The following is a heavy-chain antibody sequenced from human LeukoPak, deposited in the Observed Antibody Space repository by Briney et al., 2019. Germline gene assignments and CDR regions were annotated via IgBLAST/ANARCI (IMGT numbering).Heavy chain of an antibody. Sequence: PGGSLRLSCAASGFSLSGYGMHWVRHALRKGLEWVALISIYGSNKHYVDSVQRRFTISRDKSANMLYLQMNSLRAEDTPVYYCAKALYYGYYFDYGGQGTLVTVSS. CDR1: GFSLSGYG. J-gene: IGHJ4*02. CDR3: AKALYYGYYFDY. CDR2: ISIYGSNK. V-gene: IGHV3-30*18. D-gene: IGHD3-16*01.